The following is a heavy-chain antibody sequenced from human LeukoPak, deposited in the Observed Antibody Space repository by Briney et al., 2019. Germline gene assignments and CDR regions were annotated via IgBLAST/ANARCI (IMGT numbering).Heavy chain of an antibody. J-gene: IGHJ4*02. CDR1: GFTFNNYG. CDR3: AKSSGYCSGGSCLYFDY. CDR2: LSGTGTST. D-gene: IGHD2-15*01. Sequence: GGSLRLSCAASGFTFNNYGMSWVRQPPGKGLEWVSALSGTGTSTYYADSVKGRFTISRDNSKNTLYLQMNSLRAEDTAVYYCAKSSGYCSGGSCLYFDYWGQGTLVTVSS. V-gene: IGHV3-23*01.